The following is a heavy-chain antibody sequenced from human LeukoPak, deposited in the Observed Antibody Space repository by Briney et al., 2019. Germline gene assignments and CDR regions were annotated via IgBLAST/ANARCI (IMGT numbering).Heavy chain of an antibody. V-gene: IGHV3-23*01. Sequence: GGSLRLSCATSGFTFSNYVMSWVRQAPGKGLEWVSGIGGGTYDADSVKGRFIISRDNSKNTLYLQMNSLRAEDTAVYYCAKLPHSSASHYWGQGTLVTVSS. CDR1: GFTFSNYV. J-gene: IGHJ4*02. CDR3: AKLPHSSASHY. D-gene: IGHD3-22*01. CDR2: IGGGT.